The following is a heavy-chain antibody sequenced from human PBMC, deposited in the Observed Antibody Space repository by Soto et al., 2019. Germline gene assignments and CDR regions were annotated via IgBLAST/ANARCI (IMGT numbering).Heavy chain of an antibody. CDR2: ISYDGSNK. J-gene: IGHJ4*02. Sequence: GGSLRLSCAASGFTFSSYGMHWVRQAPGKGLEWVAVISYDGSNKYYADSVKGRFTISRDNSKNTLYLQMNSLRAEDTAVYYCAKGGRDGYNYFGYWGQGTLVPVSS. CDR3: AKGGRDGYNYFGY. CDR1: GFTFSSYG. D-gene: IGHD5-12*01. V-gene: IGHV3-30*18.